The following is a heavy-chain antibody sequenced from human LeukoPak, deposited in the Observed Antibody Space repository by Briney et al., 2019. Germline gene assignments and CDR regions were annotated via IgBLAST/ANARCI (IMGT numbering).Heavy chain of an antibody. CDR1: GFTFSSYA. J-gene: IGHJ4*02. CDR2: ISGSGGST. D-gene: IGHD3-22*01. Sequence: GGSLRLSCAASGFTFSSYAMSWVRQAPGKGLEWVSAISGSGGSTYYADSVKGRFTISRDSSKNTLYLQMNSLRAEDTAVYYCAKSDHYYDSSGFVDYWGQGTLVTVSS. V-gene: IGHV3-23*01. CDR3: AKSDHYYDSSGFVDY.